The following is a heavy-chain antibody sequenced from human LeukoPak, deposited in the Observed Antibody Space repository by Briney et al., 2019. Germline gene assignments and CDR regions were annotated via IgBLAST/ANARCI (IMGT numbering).Heavy chain of an antibody. J-gene: IGHJ6*03. Sequence: SETLSLTCAVYDGSFSGYYWSWIRQPPGKGLEWIGEINHSGSTNYNPSLKSRVTISLDTSKNQFSLKLSSVTAADTAVYYCAREFDSSGWYFYYYYYMDVWGKGTTVTVSS. CDR1: DGSFSGYY. V-gene: IGHV4-34*01. D-gene: IGHD6-19*01. CDR3: AREFDSSGWYFYYYYYMDV. CDR2: INHSGST.